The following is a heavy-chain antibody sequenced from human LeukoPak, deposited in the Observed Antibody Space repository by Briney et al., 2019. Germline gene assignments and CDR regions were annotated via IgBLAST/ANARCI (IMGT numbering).Heavy chain of an antibody. CDR2: INWNGGST. V-gene: IGHV3-20*04. D-gene: IGHD6-19*01. CDR1: GFTFYDYG. Sequence: GGSLRLSCAASGFTFYDYGMSWVRKAPGKGLEWVSGINWNGGSTVCADSVKGRFTISRDNAKNSLYLQMNSLRAEDTAVYYCAKVRYNSGWIFDYWGQGTLVTVSS. CDR3: AKVRYNSGWIFDY. J-gene: IGHJ4*02.